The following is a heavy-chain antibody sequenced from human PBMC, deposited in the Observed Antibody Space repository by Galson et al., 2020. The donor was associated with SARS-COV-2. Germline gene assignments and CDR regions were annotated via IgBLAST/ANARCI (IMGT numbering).Heavy chain of an antibody. CDR1: GGSISSGGYY. CDR3: ARGKWELLLEYAFDI. Sequence: SETLSLPCTVSGGSISSGGYYWSWISQHPGKGLEWIGYTYYSGSTYYNPSLQSRVTISVDTSKNQFSLKLSSVTAADTAVYYCARGKWELLLEYAFDIWGQGTMVTVSS. J-gene: IGHJ3*02. V-gene: IGHV4-31*03. D-gene: IGHD1-26*01. CDR2: TYYSGST.